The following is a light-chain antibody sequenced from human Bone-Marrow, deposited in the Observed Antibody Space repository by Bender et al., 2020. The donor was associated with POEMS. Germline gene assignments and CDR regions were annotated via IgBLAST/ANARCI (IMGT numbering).Light chain of an antibody. CDR2: DVS. V-gene: IGLV2-14*03. J-gene: IGLJ3*02. CDR1: SSDIGGYNY. Sequence: QSALTQPASVSGSPGQSITISCTGTSSDIGGYNYVSWYQQHPNKAPKLMIYDVSDRPSGVPDRFSGSKSGTSASLTISGLQSEDEADYYCEAHDDGHYVQVFGGGTKLTVL. CDR3: EAHDDGHYVQV.